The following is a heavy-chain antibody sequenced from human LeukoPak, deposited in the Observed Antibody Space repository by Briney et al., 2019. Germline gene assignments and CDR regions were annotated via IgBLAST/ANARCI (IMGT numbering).Heavy chain of an antibody. J-gene: IGHJ4*02. CDR3: AREAVSGWYDYFDY. Sequence: SETLSLTCAVYGGSISSDYWSWIRQPPGKGLEWIGYISYSGSTNYNPSLRSRVTISVDTSKNQFSLKVTSVTAADTAVYYCAREAVSGWYDYFDYWGQGTLVTVSS. CDR1: GGSISSDY. CDR2: ISYSGST. V-gene: IGHV4-59*01. D-gene: IGHD6-19*01.